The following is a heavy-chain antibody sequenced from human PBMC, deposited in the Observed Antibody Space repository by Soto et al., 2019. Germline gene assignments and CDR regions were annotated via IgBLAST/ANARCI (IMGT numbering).Heavy chain of an antibody. J-gene: IGHJ3*02. D-gene: IGHD4-17*01. CDR1: GFTFSSYA. CDR2: ISSNGGST. CDR3: ARAIDYGDYDDAFDI. Sequence: GGSLRLSCAASGFTFSSYAMHWVRQAPGKGLEYVSAISSNGGSTYYANSVKGRFTISRDNSKNTLYLQMGSLRAEDMAVYYCARAIDYGDYDDAFDIWGQGTMVTVSS. V-gene: IGHV3-64*01.